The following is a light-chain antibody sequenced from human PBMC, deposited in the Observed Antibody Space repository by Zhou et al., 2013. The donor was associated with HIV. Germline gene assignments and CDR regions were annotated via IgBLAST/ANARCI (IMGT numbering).Light chain of an antibody. CDR2: AAT. CDR1: QSVTSGY. CDR3: QQHGGSPLYT. J-gene: IGKJ2*01. Sequence: VLTQSPGTLSLSPGERATLSCRASQSVTSGYLAWYQQKPGQPPRLLIYAATTRATGIPDRFSASGSGTDFTLTISRLEPEDFAMYFCQQHGGSPLYTFGQGTKLEIK. V-gene: IGKV3-20*01.